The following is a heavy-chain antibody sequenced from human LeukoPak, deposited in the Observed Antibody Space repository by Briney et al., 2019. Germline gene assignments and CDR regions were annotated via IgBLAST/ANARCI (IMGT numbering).Heavy chain of an antibody. V-gene: IGHV4-34*01. J-gene: IGHJ4*02. CDR3: ARVFPPRVTTVTQNPNYFDY. CDR2: INHSGST. D-gene: IGHD4-17*01. Sequence: PSETLSLTCAVYGGSFSGYYWSWIRQPPGKGLEWIGEINHSGSTNYNPSLKSRVTISVDTSKNQFSLKLSSVTAADTAVYYCARVFPPRVTTVTQNPNYFDYWGQGTLVTVSS. CDR1: GGSFSGYY.